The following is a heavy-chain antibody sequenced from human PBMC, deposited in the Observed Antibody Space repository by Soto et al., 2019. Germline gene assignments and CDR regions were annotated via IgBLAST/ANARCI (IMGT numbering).Heavy chain of an antibody. CDR2: ISYDGSNK. J-gene: IGHJ6*02. CDR3: ARDTYSSSWYTIYYYYGMDV. D-gene: IGHD6-13*01. Sequence: QVQLVESGGGVVQPGRSLRLSCAASGFTFSSYAMHWVRQAPGKGLEWVAVISYDGSNKYYADSVKGRFTISRDNSKNTLYLQMKSLRAEDTAVYYCARDTYSSSWYTIYYYYGMDVWGQGTTVTVSS. CDR1: GFTFSSYA. V-gene: IGHV3-30-3*01.